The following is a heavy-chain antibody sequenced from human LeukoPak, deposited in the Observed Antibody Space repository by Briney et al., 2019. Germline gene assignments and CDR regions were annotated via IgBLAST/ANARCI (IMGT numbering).Heavy chain of an antibody. CDR2: INPNSGGT. J-gene: IGHJ4*02. D-gene: IGHD5-18*01. CDR3: ARASRGSAMVENDY. CDR1: VYTFTGYY. V-gene: IGHV1-2*02. Sequence: ASVKVSCKASVYTFTGYYMHWVRQAPGQGLEWMGWINPNSGGTNYAQKFQGRVTMTRDTSISTAYMELSRLRSDDTAVYYCARASRGSAMVENDYWGQGTLVTVSS.